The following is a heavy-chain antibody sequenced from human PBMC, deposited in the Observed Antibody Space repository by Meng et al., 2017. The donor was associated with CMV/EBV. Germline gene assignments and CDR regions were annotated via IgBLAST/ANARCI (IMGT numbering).Heavy chain of an antibody. CDR1: GFTFSSSS. Sequence: GESLKISCAASGFTFSSSSMNWVRQAPGKGLEWVSSISSSSSYIYYADSVKGRFTISKDNAKNSLYLQMNSLRAEDTAVYYCARDSRDYDFWSGRRRYYYYGMDVWGQGTTVTVSS. D-gene: IGHD3-3*01. V-gene: IGHV3-21*01. J-gene: IGHJ6*02. CDR2: ISSSSSYI. CDR3: ARDSRDYDFWSGRRRYYYYGMDV.